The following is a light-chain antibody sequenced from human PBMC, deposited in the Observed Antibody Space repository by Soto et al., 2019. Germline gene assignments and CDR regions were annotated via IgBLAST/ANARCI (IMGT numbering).Light chain of an antibody. CDR3: SSCTSSSTLV. CDR1: SSDVGGYNF. V-gene: IGLV2-14*01. CDR2: DVT. J-gene: IGLJ2*01. Sequence: QSVLTQPASVSGSPGQSITISCTGTSSDVGGYNFVSRYQQHPGKAPKLMIYDVTNRPSGVSNRFSGSKSGNTASLTISGLQAEDEADYYCSSCTSSSTLVFGGGTKLTVL.